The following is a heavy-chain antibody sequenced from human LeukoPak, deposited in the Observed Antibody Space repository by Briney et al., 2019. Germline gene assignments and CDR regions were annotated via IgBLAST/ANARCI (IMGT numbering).Heavy chain of an antibody. J-gene: IGHJ4*02. CDR3: AKDWVRVSGGYNFYGFDY. Sequence: GGSLRLSCAASGFTFSSYAMSWVRQAPGKGLEWVSAISGSGGSTYYADSVKGRFTISRDNSKNTLYLQMNSLRAEDTAVYYCAKDWVRVSGGYNFYGFDYWGQGTLVTVSS. D-gene: IGHD5-24*01. V-gene: IGHV3-23*01. CDR1: GFTFSSYA. CDR2: ISGSGGST.